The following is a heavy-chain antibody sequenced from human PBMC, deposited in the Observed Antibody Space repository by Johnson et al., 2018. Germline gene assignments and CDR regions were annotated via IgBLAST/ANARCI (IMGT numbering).Heavy chain of an antibody. CDR2: IRSKAYGGTT. V-gene: IGHV3-49*03. D-gene: IGHD3-10*01. Sequence: VQLVESGGGLVQPGRSLRLSCTASGFTFGDYAMSWFRQAPGKGLEWVGFIRSKAYGGTTEYAASVKGRFNISRDDSKSIAYLQMNNRKTEDTAVYYCTRAPPDYYGSGSSPYYYYYYMDVWGKGTTVTVSS. CDR1: GFTFGDYA. CDR3: TRAPPDYYGSGSSPYYYYYYMDV. J-gene: IGHJ6*03.